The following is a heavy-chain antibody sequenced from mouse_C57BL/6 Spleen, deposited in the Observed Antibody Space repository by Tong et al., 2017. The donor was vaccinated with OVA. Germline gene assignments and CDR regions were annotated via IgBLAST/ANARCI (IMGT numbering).Heavy chain of an antibody. CDR3: ATGSTAYYYAMDY. Sequence: VQLQESGTELVKPGASVKLSCKASGYTFTSYWMHWVKQRPGQGLEWIGNINPSNGGTNYNEKFKSKATLTVDKSSSTAYMQLSSLTSEDSAVYYCATGSTAYYYAMDYWGQGTSVTVSS. CDR1: GYTFTSYW. D-gene: IGHD1-1*01. J-gene: IGHJ4*01. CDR2: INPSNGGT. V-gene: IGHV1-53*01.